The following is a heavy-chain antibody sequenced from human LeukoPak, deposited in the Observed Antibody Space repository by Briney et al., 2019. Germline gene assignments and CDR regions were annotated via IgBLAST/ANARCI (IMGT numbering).Heavy chain of an antibody. V-gene: IGHV4-59*01. CDR1: GGSISSYY. J-gene: IGHJ4*02. Sequence: SETLSLTCTVSGGSISSYYWSWIRQPPGKGLEWIGYIYYSGSTDYNPSLKSRVTISLDTSKNQFSLKLSSVTAADTAVYYCARDAGGGPFFDYWGQGTLVTVSS. CDR3: ARDAGGGPFFDY. CDR2: IYYSGST. D-gene: IGHD2-15*01.